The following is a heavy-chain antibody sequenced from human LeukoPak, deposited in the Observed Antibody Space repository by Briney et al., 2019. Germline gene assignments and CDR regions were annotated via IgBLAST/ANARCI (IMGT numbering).Heavy chain of an antibody. CDR2: ISGSGGST. CDR1: GFTFGSYA. D-gene: IGHD6-13*01. V-gene: IGHV3-23*01. Sequence: GGSLRLSRAASGFTFGSYAMSWVRQAPGKGLEWVSAISGSGGSTYYADSVKGRFTISRDNSKNTLYLQMNSLRAEDTAVYYCAKVFGWQQLVRGFDYWGQGTLVTVSS. J-gene: IGHJ4*02. CDR3: AKVFGWQQLVRGFDY.